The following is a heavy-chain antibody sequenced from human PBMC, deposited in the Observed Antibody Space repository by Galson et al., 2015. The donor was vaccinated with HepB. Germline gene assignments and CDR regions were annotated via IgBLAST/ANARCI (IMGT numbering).Heavy chain of an antibody. CDR3: ARVVGGKKWGWFDP. J-gene: IGHJ5*02. V-gene: IGHV3-7*01. Sequence: SLRLSCAASGFTFSSYWMSWVRQAPGKGLEWVANIKQDGSEKYYVDSVKGRFTISRDNAKNSLYLQMNSLRAEDTAVYYCARVVGGKKWGWFDPWGQGTLVTVSS. D-gene: IGHD3-16*01. CDR1: GFTFSSYW. CDR2: IKQDGSEK.